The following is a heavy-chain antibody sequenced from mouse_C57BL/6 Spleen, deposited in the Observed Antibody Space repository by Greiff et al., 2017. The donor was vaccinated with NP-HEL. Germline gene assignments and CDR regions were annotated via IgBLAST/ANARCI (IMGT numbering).Heavy chain of an antibody. V-gene: IGHV1-55*01. CDR1: GYTFTSYW. Sequence: QVQLKQSGAELVKPGASVKMSCKASGYTFTSYWITWVKQRPGQGLEWIGDIYPGSGSTNYNEKFKSKATLTVDTSSSTAYMQLSSLTSEDSAVYYCARNEGVRAMDYWGQGTSVTVSS. CDR2: IYPGSGST. J-gene: IGHJ4*01. CDR3: ARNEGVRAMDY. D-gene: IGHD2-14*01.